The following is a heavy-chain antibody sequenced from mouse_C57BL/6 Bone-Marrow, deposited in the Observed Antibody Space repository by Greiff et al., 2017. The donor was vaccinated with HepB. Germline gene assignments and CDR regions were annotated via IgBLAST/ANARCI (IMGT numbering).Heavy chain of an antibody. CDR2: IRNKANGYTT. D-gene: IGHD1-1*01. CDR1: GFTFTDYY. CDR3: ARRYYYGSSLDY. Sequence: EVKLVESGGGLVQPGGSLSLSCAASGFTFTDYYMSWVRQPPGKALEWLGFIRNKANGYTTEYSASVKGRFTISRDNSQSILYLQMNALRAEDSATYYSARRYYYGSSLDYWGQGTTLTVSS. V-gene: IGHV7-3*01. J-gene: IGHJ2*01.